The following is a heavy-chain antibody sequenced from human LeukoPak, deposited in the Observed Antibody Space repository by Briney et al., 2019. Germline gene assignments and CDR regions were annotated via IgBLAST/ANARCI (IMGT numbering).Heavy chain of an antibody. D-gene: IGHD2-2*02. J-gene: IGHJ3*02. CDR3: ARGGYTFEI. V-gene: IGHV3-7*01. Sequence: GGSRKLSVAPFGLSFSPYWLSGFGQPPGKGLEWVANINQDGSDKNYLDSVKGRFTISRDNAQNSLYLQMNSLGAEDTAVFYCARGGYTFEIWGQGTMVTVSS. CDR2: INQDGSDK. CDR1: GLSFSPYW.